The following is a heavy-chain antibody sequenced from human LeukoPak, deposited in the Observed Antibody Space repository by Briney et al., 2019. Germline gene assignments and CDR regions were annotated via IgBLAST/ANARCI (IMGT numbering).Heavy chain of an antibody. CDR2: IIPIFGTA. D-gene: IGHD2-15*01. CDR1: GGTFSSYA. Sequence: VKVSCKASGGTFSSYAISWVRQAPGQGLEWMGGIIPIFGTANYAQKFQGRVTIAADESTSTAYMELSSLRSKDTAVYYCARDLSSGGSRWGQGTLVTVSS. CDR3: ARDLSSGGSR. V-gene: IGHV1-69*13. J-gene: IGHJ4*02.